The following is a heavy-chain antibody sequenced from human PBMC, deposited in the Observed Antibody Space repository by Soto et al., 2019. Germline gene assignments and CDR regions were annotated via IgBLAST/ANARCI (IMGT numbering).Heavy chain of an antibody. CDR2: MNPNSGNT. CDR1: GYTFTSYD. CDR3: ARAIVSGWDKKYCSGMTYYYYYMDV. D-gene: IGHD3-10*01. J-gene: IGHJ6*03. Sequence: ASVKVSCKASGYTFTSYDINWVRQATGQGLEWMGWMNPNSGNTGYAQKFQGRVTMTRNTSISTAYMELSSMRSEDTAVYYCARAIVSGWDKKYCSGMTYYYYYMDVWGKGTTVTVSS. V-gene: IGHV1-8*01.